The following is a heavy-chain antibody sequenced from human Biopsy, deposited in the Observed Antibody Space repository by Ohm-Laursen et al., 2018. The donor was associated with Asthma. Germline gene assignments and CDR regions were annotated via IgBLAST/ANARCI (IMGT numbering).Heavy chain of an antibody. D-gene: IGHD3-22*01. Sequence: TLSLTCPVSGGSITSSSYYWGWIRQPPGKGMEWIGSMYHSGSPYYHPSLKSRATISVDTSKNQLSLKMSSVTAADTAVYFCVRHQYSSSWSTFDYWDQGALVTVSS. CDR1: GGSITSSSYY. J-gene: IGHJ4*02. CDR3: VRHQYSSSWSTFDY. CDR2: MYHSGSP. V-gene: IGHV4-39*01.